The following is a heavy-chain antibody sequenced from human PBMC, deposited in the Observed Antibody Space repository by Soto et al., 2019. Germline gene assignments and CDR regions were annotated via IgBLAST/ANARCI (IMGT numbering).Heavy chain of an antibody. CDR3: AKEKGPHSIRYYFDY. CDR2: ISGSGGST. J-gene: IGHJ4*02. CDR1: GFTFSSYA. Sequence: GGSLRLSCAASGFTFSSYAMSWVRQAPGKGLEWVSAISGSGGSTYYADSVKGRFTISRDNSKNTLYLQMNSLRAEDTAVYYCAKEKGPHSIRYYFDYWGQGTLVTAPQ. D-gene: IGHD3-3*02. V-gene: IGHV3-23*01.